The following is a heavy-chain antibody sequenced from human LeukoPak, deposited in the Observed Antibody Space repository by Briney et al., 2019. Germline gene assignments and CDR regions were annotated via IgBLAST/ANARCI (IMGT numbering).Heavy chain of an antibody. CDR3: ARVSRSGFDP. J-gene: IGHJ5*02. CDR1: GFTFSSYE. V-gene: IGHV3-48*03. CDR2: ISSSGSTI. Sequence: GGSLRLSCAASGFTFSSYEMNWVRQAPGKGLEWVSYISSSGSTIYYADSVKGRFTISRDNAKNSLYLQMNSLRAEDTAVYYCARVSRSGFDPWGQGTLVTVSS. D-gene: IGHD5-24*01.